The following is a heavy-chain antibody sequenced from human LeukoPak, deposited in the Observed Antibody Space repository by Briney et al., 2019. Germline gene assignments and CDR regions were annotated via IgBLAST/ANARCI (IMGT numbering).Heavy chain of an antibody. CDR2: INPNSGGT. CDR1: GYTFTGYY. J-gene: IGHJ6*03. CDR3: ARGTYRPYYYDSSGLGDYYYYMDV. V-gene: IGHV1-2*06. D-gene: IGHD3-22*01. Sequence: ASVKVSCKASGYTFTGYYMHWVRQAPGQGLEWMGRINPNSGGTNYAQKFQGRVTMTRDTSISTAYMELSRLRSDDTAVYYCARGTYRPYYYDSSGLGDYYYYMDVWGKGTTVTVSS.